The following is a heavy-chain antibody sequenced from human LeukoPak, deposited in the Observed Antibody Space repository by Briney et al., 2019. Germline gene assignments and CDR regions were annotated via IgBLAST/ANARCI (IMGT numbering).Heavy chain of an antibody. Sequence: PSETLSLTCTVSGGSISSSSYYWGWIRQPPGKTLEWIGEVNYWGNTNYSPSLKSRVTISIDTSKKQISLRLNSVTAADTAVYYCARDCYYGSGSYCYWGQGTLVSVSS. CDR3: ARDCYYGSGSYCY. D-gene: IGHD3-10*01. V-gene: IGHV4-39*07. J-gene: IGHJ4*02. CDR2: VNYWGNT. CDR1: GGSISSSSYY.